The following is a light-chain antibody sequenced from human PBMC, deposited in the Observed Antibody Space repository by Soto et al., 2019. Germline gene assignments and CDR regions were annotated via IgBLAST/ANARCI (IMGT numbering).Light chain of an antibody. V-gene: IGKV3-20*01. CDR1: QSVSSSY. CDR3: QQYGSSPPYT. CDR2: GAS. Sequence: IVLTQSPGTLSLSPGERATLSCRASQSVSSSYLAWYQQKPGQAPRLLIYGASSRATGIPDRFSGSGSGTDFPLTISRLEPEDIAVYYCQQYGSSPPYTFGQGTQLEIK. J-gene: IGKJ2*01.